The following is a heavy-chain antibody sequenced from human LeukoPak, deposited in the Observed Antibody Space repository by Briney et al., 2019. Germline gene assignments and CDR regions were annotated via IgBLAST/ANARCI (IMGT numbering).Heavy chain of an antibody. CDR2: IIPIFGTA. CDR3: ARDEALYSGSYFGDY. J-gene: IGHJ4*02. CDR1: GGTFSSYA. V-gene: IGHV1-69*13. D-gene: IGHD1-26*01. Sequence: ASVKVSCTASGGTFSSYAISWVRQAPGQGLEWMGGIIPIFGTANYAQKFQGRVTITADESTSTAYMELSSLRSEDTAVYYCARDEALYSGSYFGDYWGQGTLVTVSS.